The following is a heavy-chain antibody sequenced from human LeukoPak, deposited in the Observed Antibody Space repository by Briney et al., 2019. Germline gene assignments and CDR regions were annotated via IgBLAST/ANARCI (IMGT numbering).Heavy chain of an antibody. V-gene: IGHV3-74*01. Sequence: QPGGSLRLSCAASGFTFSSYWMHWVRHAPGKGLVGVSRINSDGSTTSYADSVKGRFTISRDNAKNTLYLQMNSLRAEDTAVYYCSRDTADDAFDIWGQGTMVTVSS. CDR3: SRDTADDAFDI. CDR2: INSDGSTT. CDR1: GFTFSSYW. J-gene: IGHJ3*02.